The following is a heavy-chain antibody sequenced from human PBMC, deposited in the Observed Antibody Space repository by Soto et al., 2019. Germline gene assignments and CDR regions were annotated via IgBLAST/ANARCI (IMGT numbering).Heavy chain of an antibody. J-gene: IGHJ4*02. Sequence: QVQLVESGGGVVQPGRSLRLSCAASGFTFSSFGMHWVRQAPGKGLEWVALISYDGSSDYYVDSVKGRFTISRDKSKKILYRKMNSLRPEDRAVYYCAKDRGWSSADLEYWGQGPLVPVPS. CDR2: ISYDGSSD. D-gene: IGHD6-19*01. V-gene: IGHV3-30*18. CDR3: AKDRGWSSADLEY. CDR1: GFTFSSFG.